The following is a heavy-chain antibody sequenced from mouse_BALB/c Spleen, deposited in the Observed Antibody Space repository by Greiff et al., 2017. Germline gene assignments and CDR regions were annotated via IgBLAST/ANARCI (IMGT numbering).Heavy chain of an antibody. V-gene: IGHV1-9*01. CDR3: ARSGDGSSQYYFDY. D-gene: IGHD1-1*01. Sequence: QVQLQQSGAELMKPGASVKISCKATGYTFSSYWIEWVKQRPGHGLEWIGEILPGSGSTNYNEKFKGKATFTADTSSNTAYMQLSILTSEDSAVYYCARSGDGSSQYYFDYWGQGTTLTVSS. J-gene: IGHJ2*01. CDR2: ILPGSGST. CDR1: GYTFSSYW.